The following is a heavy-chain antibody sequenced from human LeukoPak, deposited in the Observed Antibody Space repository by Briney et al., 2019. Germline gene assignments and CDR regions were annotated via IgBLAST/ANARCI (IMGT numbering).Heavy chain of an antibody. CDR1: GLTFSTYG. D-gene: IGHD6-19*01. CDR2: IWHDGSSE. CDR3: AKDTAGGWSGYFDS. Sequence: GGSLRLSCAASGLTFSTYGVHWVRQAPGKGLEWVAVIWHDGSSEFYADSVKGRFSISRDDSKNTVSLQMNSLRAEDTALYYCAKDTAGGWSGYFDSWGQGILVTVSS. J-gene: IGHJ4*02. V-gene: IGHV3-33*06.